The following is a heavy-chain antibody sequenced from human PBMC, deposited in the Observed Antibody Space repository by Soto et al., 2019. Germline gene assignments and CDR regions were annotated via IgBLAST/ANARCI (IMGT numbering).Heavy chain of an antibody. CDR2: ISAYNGNT. Sequence: QVQLVQSGAEVKKPGASVKVSCKASGYTFTSYGISWVRQAPGQGLEWMGWISAYNGNTNYAQRLQGRVTMTTDTSPSTLYMELRSLRSDDTAVYYCARDVRGHYYYCGMDVWGQGTTVTVSS. V-gene: IGHV1-18*01. CDR1: GYTFTSYG. D-gene: IGHD5-12*01. J-gene: IGHJ6*02. CDR3: ARDVRGHYYYCGMDV.